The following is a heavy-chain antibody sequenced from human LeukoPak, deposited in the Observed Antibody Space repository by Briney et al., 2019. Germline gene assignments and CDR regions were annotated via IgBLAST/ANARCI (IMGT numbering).Heavy chain of an antibody. CDR1: GFTFSNYE. Sequence: PGGSLRLSCAASGFTFSNYEMNWVRQAPGKGLEWASYISNSGSHIYYADSVKGRFTISRDNAKNSLYLQMNSLRAEDTAIYYCAYTVAFDYWGQGTLVTVSS. CDR3: AYTVAFDY. J-gene: IGHJ4*02. D-gene: IGHD4-23*01. V-gene: IGHV3-48*03. CDR2: ISNSGSHI.